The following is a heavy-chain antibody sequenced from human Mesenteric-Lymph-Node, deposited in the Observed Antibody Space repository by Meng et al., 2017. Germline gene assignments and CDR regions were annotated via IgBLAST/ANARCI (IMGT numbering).Heavy chain of an antibody. Sequence: QLQESGPGLLQPSGTLSLTCVVSGGSISSSYWWTWVRQSPGKGLEWIGEMYHSVTTNYNPSLKSRVTISMGKSNNQLSLKLNSVTTADTAVYYCATQESRDGHNPYWGQGTLVTVSS. J-gene: IGHJ4*02. CDR1: GGSISSSYW. V-gene: IGHV4-4*02. CDR3: ATQESRDGHNPY. D-gene: IGHD5-24*01. CDR2: MYHSVTT.